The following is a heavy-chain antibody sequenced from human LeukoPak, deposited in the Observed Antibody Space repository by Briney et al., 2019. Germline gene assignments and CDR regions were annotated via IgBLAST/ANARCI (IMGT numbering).Heavy chain of an antibody. D-gene: IGHD3-22*01. CDR3: ARDSDEFFSNWLFPDY. CDR2: ISFDETNQ. Sequence: GGSLRLSCAVSGFTFSSRGMQWVRQAPGKGLEWVAFISFDETNQYYADSVKGRFTVSRDNSHNTLYLQMNSLRAEDTAVYYCARDSDEFFSNWLFPDYWGQGSLVIVSS. CDR1: GFTFSSRG. J-gene: IGHJ4*02. V-gene: IGHV3-30*03.